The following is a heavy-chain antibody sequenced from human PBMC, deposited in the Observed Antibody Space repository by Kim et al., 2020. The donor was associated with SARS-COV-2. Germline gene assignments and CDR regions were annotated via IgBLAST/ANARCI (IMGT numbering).Heavy chain of an antibody. J-gene: IGHJ4*02. CDR1: GYSFTNYW. Sequence: GESLKISCKGSGYSFTNYWISWVRQMPGKGLEWMGRIDPSDSYTNYSPSFQGHVTISADKSISTAYLQWSSLKASDTAMYHCARHSAPLYGVDYWGQGTLVTVSS. CDR3: ARHSAPLYGVDY. CDR2: IDPSDSYT. D-gene: IGHD4-17*01. V-gene: IGHV5-10-1*01.